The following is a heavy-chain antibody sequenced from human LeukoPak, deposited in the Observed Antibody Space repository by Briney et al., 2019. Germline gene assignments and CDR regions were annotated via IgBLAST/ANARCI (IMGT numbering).Heavy chain of an antibody. CDR1: GFTFSSYG. CDR3: AAASGYSYFEH. Sequence: EPGGSLRLSCAASGFTFSSYGMHWVRQAPGKGLEWVSIIWYDGSKKYYADSVKDRFTISRDDSKNTVYLQMNSLRVEDTAVYYCAAASGYSYFEHWGQGTLVIVSS. D-gene: IGHD6-13*01. CDR2: IWYDGSKK. J-gene: IGHJ1*01. V-gene: IGHV3-33*01.